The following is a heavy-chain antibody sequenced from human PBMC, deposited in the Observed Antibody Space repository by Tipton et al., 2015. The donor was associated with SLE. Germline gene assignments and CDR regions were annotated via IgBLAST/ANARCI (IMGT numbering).Heavy chain of an antibody. CDR3: AAFYDFWSGYYGGDWFDP. CDR2: INHSGST. J-gene: IGHJ5*02. Sequence: TLSLTCTVSGGSISSKTYYWGWIRQPPGKGLEWIGEINHSGSTNYNPSLKSRVTISVDTSKNQFSLKLSSVTAADTAVYYCAAFYDFWSGYYGGDWFDPWGQGTLVTVSS. CDR1: GGSISSKTYY. V-gene: IGHV4-39*07. D-gene: IGHD3-3*01.